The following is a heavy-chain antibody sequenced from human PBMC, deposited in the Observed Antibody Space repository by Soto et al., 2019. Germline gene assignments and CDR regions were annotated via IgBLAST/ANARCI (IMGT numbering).Heavy chain of an antibody. Sequence: GGSLRLSCAASGFTFSSYGMHWVRQAPGKGLEWVAVISYDGSNKYYADSVKGRFTISRDNSKNTLYLQMNSLRAEDTAVYYCAREIAARRYYYGMDVWGQGTTVTV. V-gene: IGHV3-30*03. J-gene: IGHJ6*02. CDR1: GFTFSSYG. CDR3: AREIAARRYYYGMDV. D-gene: IGHD6-6*01. CDR2: ISYDGSNK.